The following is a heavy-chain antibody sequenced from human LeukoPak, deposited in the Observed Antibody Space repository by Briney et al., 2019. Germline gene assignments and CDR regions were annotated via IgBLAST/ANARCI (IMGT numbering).Heavy chain of an antibody. V-gene: IGHV4-34*01. J-gene: IGHJ4*02. CDR2: INHSGST. D-gene: IGHD5-18*01. CDR3: ARGGYSYGDFDY. CDR1: GGPFSGYY. Sequence: SETLSLTCAVYGGPFSGYYWSWIRQPPGKGLEWIGEINHSGSTNYNPSLKSRVTISVDTPKNQFSLKLSSVTAADTAVYYCARGGYSYGDFDYWGQGTLVTVPS.